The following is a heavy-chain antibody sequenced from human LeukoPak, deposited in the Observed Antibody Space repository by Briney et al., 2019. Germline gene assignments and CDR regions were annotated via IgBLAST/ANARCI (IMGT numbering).Heavy chain of an antibody. J-gene: IGHJ4*02. CDR2: IKSKTDGGTT. CDR3: TTVTSYYYDSSGTTSAVDY. V-gene: IGHV3-15*01. D-gene: IGHD3-22*01. CDR1: GFTFGDYA. Sequence: GGSLRLSCTTSGFTFGDYAMSWVRQAPGKGLEWVGRIKSKTDGGTTDYAAPVKGRFTISRDDSKNTLYLQMNSLKTEDTAVYYCTTVTSYYYDSSGTTSAVDYWGQGTLVTVSS.